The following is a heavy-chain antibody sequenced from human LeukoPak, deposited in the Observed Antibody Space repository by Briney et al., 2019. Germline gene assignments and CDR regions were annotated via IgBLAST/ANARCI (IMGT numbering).Heavy chain of an antibody. CDR3: ARGDNYDILTGYQTPSHLSGY. V-gene: IGHV1-2*02. CDR2: INPNSGDT. J-gene: IGHJ4*02. CDR1: GYTFTGYY. Sequence: ASVKVSCKASGYTFTGYYVHWVRQAPGQGLEWMGWINPNSGDTNFAQKFQGRVTMTRDTSISTAYMELSRLRSDDTAVYYCARGDNYDILTGYQTPSHLSGYWGQGTLVTVSS. D-gene: IGHD3-9*01.